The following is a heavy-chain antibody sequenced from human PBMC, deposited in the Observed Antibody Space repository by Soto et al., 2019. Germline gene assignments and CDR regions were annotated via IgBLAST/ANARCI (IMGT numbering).Heavy chain of an antibody. CDR2: ISWSSGSI. CDR3: ARTTVTTGFYYGMDL. CDR1: GFRFDDYA. D-gene: IGHD4-17*01. V-gene: IGHV3-9*01. J-gene: IGHJ6*02. Sequence: GGSLRLSCAASGFRFDDYAMHWVRQAPGKGLEWVSGISWSSGSIGYAASVKGRFTISRDNDGNSLFLQMNGLRSDDTALYYCARTTVTTGFYYGMDLWGQGTMVTVSS.